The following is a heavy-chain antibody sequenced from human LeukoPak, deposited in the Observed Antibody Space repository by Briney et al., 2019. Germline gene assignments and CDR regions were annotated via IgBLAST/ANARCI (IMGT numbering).Heavy chain of an antibody. J-gene: IGHJ3*01. CDR3: ARDEGAPIAAANV. V-gene: IGHV1-18*01. CDR2: ISAYNGNT. CDR1: GYNFTSYT. D-gene: IGHD6-13*01. Sequence: ASVKVSCKASGYNFTSYTISWARQAPGQGLEWMGWISAYNGNTNYGQKPQGRVTMTTDTSTSTAYMELRSLRPDDTAVYYCARDEGAPIAAANVWGRGTMVTVSS.